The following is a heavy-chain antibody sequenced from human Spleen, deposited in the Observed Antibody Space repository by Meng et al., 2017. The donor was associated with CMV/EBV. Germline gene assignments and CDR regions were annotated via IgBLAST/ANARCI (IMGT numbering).Heavy chain of an antibody. V-gene: IGHV1-18*01. CDR1: GYTFTSYG. J-gene: IGHJ4*02. CDR2: INPHNDDK. D-gene: IGHD3-16*02. Sequence: ASVKVSCKASGYTFTSYGISWVRQAPGQGLEWMGWINPHNDDKNYAQKVQGRVTLTTDISTTTAYMELRSLRSDDTAVYYCAREVLGNSYRYYLDNWGQETLVTVSS. CDR3: AREVLGNSYRYYLDN.